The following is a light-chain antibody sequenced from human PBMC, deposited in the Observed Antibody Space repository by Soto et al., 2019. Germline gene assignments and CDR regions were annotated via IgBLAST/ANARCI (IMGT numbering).Light chain of an antibody. J-gene: IGKJ5*01. CDR1: QSVSSY. CDR2: DAS. CDR3: QQYNNWPPIT. Sequence: VVLAQCPSNLSFSPGERATLTCRASQSVSSYLAWYQQKPGQAPRLLIYDASNRATGIPARFSGSGSGTEFTLTISSLQSEDFAVYYCQQYNNWPPITFCHGTRLEIK. V-gene: IGKV3D-15*01.